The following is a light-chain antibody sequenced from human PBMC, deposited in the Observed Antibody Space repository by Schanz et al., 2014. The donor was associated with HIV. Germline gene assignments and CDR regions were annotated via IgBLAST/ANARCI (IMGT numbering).Light chain of an antibody. J-gene: IGLJ2*01. CDR2: SND. CDR1: SSDIGSNT. CDR3: ASWDGGLNAMV. Sequence: QSVLTQPPSASGTPGQRVTISCSGSSSDIGSNTVNWYQQLPGTAPKLLIYSNDQRPSGVPARFSGSKSGTSASLAISGLQSEDEAHYYCASWDGGLNAMVFGGGTKLTVL. V-gene: IGLV1-44*01.